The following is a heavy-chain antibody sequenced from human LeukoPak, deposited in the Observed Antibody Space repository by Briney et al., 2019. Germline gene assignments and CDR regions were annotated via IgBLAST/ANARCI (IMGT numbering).Heavy chain of an antibody. CDR3: ARLPLCSGGSCYSGGFDY. V-gene: IGHV4-39*01. Sequence: PSETLSLTCTVSGGSIRRSSYHWGWIRQPPGKGLEWIGSIYHSGSTYYNPSLKSRVTISVGTSNNQFSLKLSSVTAADTAVYYCARLPLCSGGSCYSGGFDYWGQGTLVTVSS. CDR1: GGSIRRSSYH. J-gene: IGHJ4*02. D-gene: IGHD2-15*01. CDR2: IYHSGST.